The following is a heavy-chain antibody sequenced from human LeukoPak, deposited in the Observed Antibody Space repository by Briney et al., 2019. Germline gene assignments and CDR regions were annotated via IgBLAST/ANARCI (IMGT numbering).Heavy chain of an antibody. V-gene: IGHV1-24*01. J-gene: IGHJ4*02. CDR1: GYTLTELS. D-gene: IGHD2-2*01. CDR3: ATVLWVVPAGTYYFDY. CDR2: FDPEDGET. Sequence: ASVKVSCKVSGYTLTELSMHWVRQAPGKGLEWMGGFDPEDGETIYAQKFQGRVTMTEDTSTDTAYVELSSLRFEDTAVYYCATVLWVVPAGTYYFDYWGQGTLVTVSS.